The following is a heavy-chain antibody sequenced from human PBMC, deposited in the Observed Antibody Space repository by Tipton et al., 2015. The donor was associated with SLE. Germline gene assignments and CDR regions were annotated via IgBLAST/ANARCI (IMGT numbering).Heavy chain of an antibody. CDR3: ARGPSSSETYYTWFDS. D-gene: IGHD1-26*01. J-gene: IGHJ5*01. V-gene: IGHV4-61*02. CDR2: IYTRGST. CDR1: GGSISSGSYY. Sequence: TLSLTCTVSGGSISSGSYYWSWIRQPAGEGLEWIGRIYTRGSTNYNLSLKSRVAISLDTSKNQISLRRTSVTAADTAVYYCARGPSSSETYYTWFDSWGQGTLVTVSS.